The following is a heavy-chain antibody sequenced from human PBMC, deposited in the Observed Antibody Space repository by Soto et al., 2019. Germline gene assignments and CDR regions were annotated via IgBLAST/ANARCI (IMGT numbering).Heavy chain of an antibody. Sequence: EAQLVESGGGLVQPGGSLRLSCAASEFTFSSYSMNWVRQAPGKGLEWVSYISSSSSTIYYADSVRGRFTISRDNAKNSLYLQMNCLRDEDVGVKYCATDFPPGWHFACWGQGPLVTVSS. J-gene: IGHJ4*02. V-gene: IGHV3-48*02. CDR2: ISSSSSTI. CDR3: ATDFPPGWHFAC. CDR1: EFTFSSYS. D-gene: IGHD6-19*01.